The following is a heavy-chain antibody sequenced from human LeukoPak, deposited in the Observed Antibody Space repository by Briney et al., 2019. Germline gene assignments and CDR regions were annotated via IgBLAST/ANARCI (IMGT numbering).Heavy chain of an antibody. CDR2: IGTASEI. Sequence: GGPLRLSCAASGFTFSSYDIHWVRQATGKGLEWVSGIGTASEIYYPGSVKGRFTISRENAKNSLYLQMNSLRAGDTAVYYCARAAYSSTWYSRYFDLWGRGTLVTVSS. J-gene: IGHJ2*01. CDR1: GFTFSSYD. V-gene: IGHV3-13*01. D-gene: IGHD6-13*01. CDR3: ARAAYSSTWYSRYFDL.